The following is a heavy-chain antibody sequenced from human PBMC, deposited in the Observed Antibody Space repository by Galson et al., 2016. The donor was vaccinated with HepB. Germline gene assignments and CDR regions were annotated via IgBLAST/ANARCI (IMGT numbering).Heavy chain of an antibody. V-gene: IGHV1-58*01. J-gene: IGHJ6*02. Sequence: SVKVSCKASGFTFSRSAVQWVRQARGQRLEWIGWILVASGNTNYAQKFQERVTITRDMSTNTADMELSSLRSEDTAVYYWAAERRYSDSSGEGEVETMDVWGQGTTVTVSS. CDR3: AAERRYSDSSGEGEVETMDV. D-gene: IGHD3-22*01. CDR1: GFTFSRSA. CDR2: ILVASGNT.